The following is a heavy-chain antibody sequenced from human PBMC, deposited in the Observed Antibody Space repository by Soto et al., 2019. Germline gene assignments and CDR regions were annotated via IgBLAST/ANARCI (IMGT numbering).Heavy chain of an antibody. CDR1: GFSFSDYY. Sequence: QVQLVESGGGLVKPGGSLRLSCAASGFSFSDYYMSWIRQAPGKGVEWVSLISTSGSSTDYADSGKSRFTISRDNAKNSLSLQMNSLSAEDTAVYYCANLAKNYYHYMDVWGKGTTVTVSS. J-gene: IGHJ6*03. V-gene: IGHV3-11*01. CDR3: ANLAKNYYHYMDV. CDR2: ISTSGSST. D-gene: IGHD1-26*01.